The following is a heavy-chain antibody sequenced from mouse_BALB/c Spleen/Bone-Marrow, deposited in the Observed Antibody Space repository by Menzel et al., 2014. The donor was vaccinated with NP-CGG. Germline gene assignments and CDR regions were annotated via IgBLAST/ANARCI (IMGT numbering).Heavy chain of an antibody. CDR1: GFAFSGYD. CDR3: ARQRGYAYAMDY. D-gene: IGHD2-2*01. CDR2: ISSGGSNT. Sequence: EVKLVESGGGLVEPGGSLKFSCAASGFAFSGYDMSWVRQTPEKRLEWVAYISSGGSNTYYPDTVKGRFTISRDNAKNTLYLQMNSLKSEDTAMYYCARQRGYAYAMDYWGQGISVTVSS. V-gene: IGHV5-12-1*01. J-gene: IGHJ4*01.